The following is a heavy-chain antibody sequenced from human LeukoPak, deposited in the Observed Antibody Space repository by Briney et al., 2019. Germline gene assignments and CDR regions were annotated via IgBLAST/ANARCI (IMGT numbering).Heavy chain of an antibody. J-gene: IGHJ5*02. CDR2: IYYSGST. V-gene: IGHV4-59*12. D-gene: IGHD1-26*01. CDR1: GGSISSYY. Sequence: SETLSLTCTVSGGSISSYYWSWIRQPPGKGLEWIGYIYYSGSTNYNPSLKSRVTISVDTSKNQFSLKLSSVTAADTAVYYCARASYSIGYNWFDPWGQGTLVTVS. CDR3: ARASYSIGYNWFDP.